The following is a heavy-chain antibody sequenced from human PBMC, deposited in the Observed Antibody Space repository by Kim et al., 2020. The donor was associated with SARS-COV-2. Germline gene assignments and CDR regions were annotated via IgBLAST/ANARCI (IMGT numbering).Heavy chain of an antibody. V-gene: IGHV3-33*01. CDR2: ICHDGRKV. Sequence: GGSLRLSCAASGFTFSGYDMHWVRQAPGKGLEWLSIICHDGRKVYYTDSVKGRFTISRDNAKNTVYLQMNSLRTEDTAVYYCARDGDSGYGYRTFDIGG. CDR1: GFTFSGYD. D-gene: IGHD5-12*01. J-gene: IGHJ6*01. CDR3: ARDGDSGYGYRTFDI.